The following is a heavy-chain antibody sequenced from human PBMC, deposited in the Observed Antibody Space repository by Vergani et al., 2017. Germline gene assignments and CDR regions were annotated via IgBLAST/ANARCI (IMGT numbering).Heavy chain of an antibody. Sequence: QLVESGGGLVQPGGSLRLSCAASGSTVSGNYMTWVRQAPGKGLEWVSLISWDGGSTYYADSVKGRFTISRDNSKNSLYLQMNSLRTEDTSLYYCAKVGGYGGFDYWGQGTLVTVSS. CDR3: AKVGGYGGFDY. CDR1: GSTVSGNY. V-gene: IGHV3-43*01. D-gene: IGHD4-23*01. CDR2: ISWDGGST. J-gene: IGHJ4*02.